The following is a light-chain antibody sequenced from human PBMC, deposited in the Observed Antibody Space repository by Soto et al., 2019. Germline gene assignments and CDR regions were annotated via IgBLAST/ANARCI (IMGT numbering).Light chain of an antibody. Sequence: QSALTQPRSVSGSPGQSVTISCSGTSDDIGDYNSVSWYQKHPGKAPKLLVYDVAKRPSGVPDRFTASKSGSTASLTISGLRAEDEADYYCSSYAGTYLHVIFGGGTKLTVL. V-gene: IGLV2-11*01. CDR2: DVA. CDR1: SDDIGDYNS. CDR3: SSYAGTYLHVI. J-gene: IGLJ2*01.